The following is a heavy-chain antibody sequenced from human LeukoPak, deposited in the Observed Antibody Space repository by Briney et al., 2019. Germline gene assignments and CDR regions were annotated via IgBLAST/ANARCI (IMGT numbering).Heavy chain of an antibody. CDR2: IIPNTGGS. V-gene: IGHV1-2*02. CDR1: GYTFTDYY. CDR3: ARSVTVAIWFGEAYCDY. J-gene: IGHJ4*02. D-gene: IGHD3-10*01. Sequence: ASVKVSCKASGYTFTDYYMHWVRQAPGQGLEWMGWIIPNTGGSNSAQNFQGRVTMTRDTSISTAYMELSRLRSDDTAVYYCARSVTVAIWFGEAYCDYWGQGTLVTVSS.